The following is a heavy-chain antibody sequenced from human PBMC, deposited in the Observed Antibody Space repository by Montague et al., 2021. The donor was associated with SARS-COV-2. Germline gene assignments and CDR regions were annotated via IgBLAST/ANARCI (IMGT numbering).Heavy chain of an antibody. CDR1: GFTFSSYW. CDR2: IKQDGSEK. D-gene: IGHD2-15*01. Sequence: SLRLSCAASGFTFSSYWMSWVRQAPGKGLEWVATIKQDGSEKYYVDSVKGRLTISRDNSKNTLYLQMNSLRAEDTAVYYCARDLAKVVAAPHDDYYYYYGMDVWGQGTTVTVSS. J-gene: IGHJ6*02. V-gene: IGHV3-7*01. CDR3: ARDLAKVVAAPHDDYYYYYGMDV.